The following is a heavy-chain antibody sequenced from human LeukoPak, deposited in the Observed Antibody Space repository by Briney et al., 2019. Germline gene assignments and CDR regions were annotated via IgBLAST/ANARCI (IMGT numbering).Heavy chain of an antibody. J-gene: IGHJ5*02. CDR3: ARCAIFGVVSLNWFDP. D-gene: IGHD3-3*01. CDR1: GGSFSGYY. V-gene: IGHV4-34*01. Sequence: SETLSLTCAVYGGSFSGYYWSWIRQPPGKGLEWIGEINHSGSTNYNPSLKSRVTISVDTSKNQFSLKLSSVTAADTAVYYCARCAIFGVVSLNWFDPWGQGTLVTVSS. CDR2: INHSGST.